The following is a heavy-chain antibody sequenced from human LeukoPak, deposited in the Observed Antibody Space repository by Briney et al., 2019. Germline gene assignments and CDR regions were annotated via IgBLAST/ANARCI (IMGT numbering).Heavy chain of an antibody. CDR3: ARDLLPELVSWFDP. D-gene: IGHD6-13*01. Sequence: SQTLSLTRAISGDSVSSNSAAWNWIRQSPSRGLEWLGRTYYRSKWYNDYAVSVKSRITINPDTSKNQFSLQLNSVTPEDTAVYYCARDLLPELVSWFDPWGQGTLVTVSS. CDR1: GDSVSSNSAA. J-gene: IGHJ5*02. V-gene: IGHV6-1*01. CDR2: TYYRSKWYN.